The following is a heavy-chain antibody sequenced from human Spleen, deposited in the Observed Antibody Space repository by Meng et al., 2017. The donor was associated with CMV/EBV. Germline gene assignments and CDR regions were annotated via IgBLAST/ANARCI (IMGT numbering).Heavy chain of an antibody. CDR3: ARGRIAGGGTGWFDP. V-gene: IGHV4-30-4*01. Sequence: GCSISSGDYYWTWIRQPPGKGPEWIGYIYHTGNAYYNLSLKSRFIISVDTSKNQFSLKLSSVTAADTAVYYCARGRIAGGGTGWFDPWGQGTLVTVSS. J-gene: IGHJ5*02. CDR1: GCSISSGDYY. D-gene: IGHD6-13*01. CDR2: IYHTGNA.